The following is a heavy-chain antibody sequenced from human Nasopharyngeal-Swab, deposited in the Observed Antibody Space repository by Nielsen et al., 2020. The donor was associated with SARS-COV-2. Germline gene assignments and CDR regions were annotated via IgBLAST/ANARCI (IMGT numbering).Heavy chain of an antibody. J-gene: IGHJ6*02. CDR2: TSSDGSEN. V-gene: IGHV3-30*03. CDR3: ARAAVKYEYLTGYSWSYHYYGMDV. Sequence: GESLKISCAASGFTFSGYGIHWVRQAPGKGLEWVAVTSSDGSENYYADSLKGRFTISRDNSKNTLYLQMNSLRAEDTAVYYCARAAVKYEYLTGYSWSYHYYGMDVRGQGTTVTVSS. CDR1: GFTFSGYG. D-gene: IGHD3-9*01.